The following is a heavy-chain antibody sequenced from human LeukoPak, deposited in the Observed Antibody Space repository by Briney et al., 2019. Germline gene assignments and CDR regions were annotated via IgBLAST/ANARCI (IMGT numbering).Heavy chain of an antibody. CDR3: ARFSGSRGFGY. Sequence: SETLSLTCTVSGGSISSGSYYWSWIRQPAGKGLEWIGRIYTSGSTNYNPSLKSRVTISVDTSKNQFSLKLSSVTAADTAVYYCARFSGSRGFGYWSQGTLVTVSS. CDR1: GGSISSGSYY. V-gene: IGHV4-61*02. D-gene: IGHD3-10*01. CDR2: IYTSGST. J-gene: IGHJ4*02.